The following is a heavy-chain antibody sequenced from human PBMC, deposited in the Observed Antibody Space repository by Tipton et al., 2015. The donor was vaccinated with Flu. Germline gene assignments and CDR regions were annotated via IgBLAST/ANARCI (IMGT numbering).Heavy chain of an antibody. Sequence: QVQLVQSGAEVKKPGSSVKVSCKASGGTFSSYAISWVRQAPGQGLEWMGGIIPIFGTANYAQKFQGRVTIAADGSTSTAYMERSRLRSGDTAVYYCASLQGGVLRYFPRTTYSSGMDVWGQGPTVPVSS. CDR3: ASLQGGVLRYFPRTTYSSGMDV. CDR2: IIPIFGTA. J-gene: IGHJ6*02. CDR1: GGTFSSYA. D-gene: IGHD3-9*01. V-gene: IGHV1-69*01.